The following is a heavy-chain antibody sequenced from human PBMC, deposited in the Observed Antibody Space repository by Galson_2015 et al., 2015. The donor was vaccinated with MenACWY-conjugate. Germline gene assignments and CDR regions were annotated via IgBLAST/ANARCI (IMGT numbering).Heavy chain of an antibody. CDR3: YRLGGNYRTTSHFDY. V-gene: IGHV3-74*01. CDR1: GVTFSTSW. J-gene: IGHJ4*02. D-gene: IGHD1-26*01. CDR2: INSDGRRT. Sequence: ALRLSCAASGVTFSTSWMHWVRPAPGKGLVWVSRINSDGRRTSYADSVKGRFTIDRDNAKNTLYLQMNSLRADDTAVYYCYRLGGNYRTTSHFDYWGQGTRVTVSS.